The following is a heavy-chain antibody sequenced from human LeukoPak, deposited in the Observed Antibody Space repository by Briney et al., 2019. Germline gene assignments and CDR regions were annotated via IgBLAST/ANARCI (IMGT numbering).Heavy chain of an antibody. D-gene: IGHD6-13*01. V-gene: IGHV3-30*18. J-gene: IGHJ6*02. CDR1: GFTFSSYG. Sequence: GGSLRLSCAASGFTFSSYGMHWVRQAPGKGLEWVAVISYDGSNKYYADSVKGRFTISRDNSKNTLYLQMNSLRAEDTAVYYCAKEYSSSWYPGMDVWGQGTTVTVSS. CDR2: ISYDGSNK. CDR3: AKEYSSSWYPGMDV.